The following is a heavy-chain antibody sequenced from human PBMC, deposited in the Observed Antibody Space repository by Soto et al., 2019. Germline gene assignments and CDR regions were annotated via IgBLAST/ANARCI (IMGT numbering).Heavy chain of an antibody. CDR1: GSDGSYKCAA. CDR3: TRGRSSDHSDGFDI. Sequence: SQTLTDTGAISGSDGSYKCAASESVKKSPSRGLEWLGRTYYRSKWNKDYAVSVKSRITINPDTSKNQFSLQLNSVTPEDTAVYYCTRGRSSDHSDGFDIWAKGTMVPVSS. V-gene: IGHV6-1*01. D-gene: IGHD2-15*01. CDR2: TYYRSKWNK. J-gene: IGHJ3*02.